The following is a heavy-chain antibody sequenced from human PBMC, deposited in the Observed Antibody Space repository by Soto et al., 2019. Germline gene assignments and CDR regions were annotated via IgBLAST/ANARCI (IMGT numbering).Heavy chain of an antibody. CDR3: ARANMITFGGVIAPDAFDI. V-gene: IGHV1-8*01. Sequence: QVPLVQSGAEVKKPGASVKVSCKASGYTFTSYDINWVRQATGQGLEWMGWMNPNSGNTGYAQKFQGRVTMTRNTSISTAYMELSSLRSEDTAVYYCARANMITFGGVIAPDAFDIWGQGTMVTVSS. CDR2: MNPNSGNT. D-gene: IGHD3-16*02. CDR1: GYTFTSYD. J-gene: IGHJ3*02.